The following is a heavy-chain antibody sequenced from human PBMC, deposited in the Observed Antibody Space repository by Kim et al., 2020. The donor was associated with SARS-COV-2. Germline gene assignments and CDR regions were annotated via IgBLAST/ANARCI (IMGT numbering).Heavy chain of an antibody. J-gene: IGHJ4*02. V-gene: IGHV3-73*01. CDR1: GLTFSGSV. D-gene: IGHD3-16*01. CDR3: IIFTDTY. CDR2: IKIKANNYAT. Sequence: GGSLRLSCTASGLTFSGSVIHWVRQASGKGLEWIGHIKIKANNYATGYIASVKGRFTISRDDSRNTAYLQMNSLKTEDTAMYYCIIFTDTYWGQGTLVTV.